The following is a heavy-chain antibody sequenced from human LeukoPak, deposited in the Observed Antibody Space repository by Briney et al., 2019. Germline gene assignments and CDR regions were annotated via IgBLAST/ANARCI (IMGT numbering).Heavy chain of an antibody. J-gene: IGHJ4*02. CDR2: IHHSGNT. CDR1: GFSISTNYY. V-gene: IGHV4-38-2*02. D-gene: IGHD1-1*01. Sequence: SEALSLTCTVSGFSISTNYYWGWTRQPPGWGLGWIGSIHHSGNTFHNPSLRSRVIMPIDTSKNQFSLRLSSVTAADTAVYFCAKTNWNPVDYWGQGMLVTVSS. CDR3: AKTNWNPVDY.